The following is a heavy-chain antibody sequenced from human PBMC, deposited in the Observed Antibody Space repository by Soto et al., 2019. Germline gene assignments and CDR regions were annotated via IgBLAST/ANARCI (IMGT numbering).Heavy chain of an antibody. J-gene: IGHJ6*02. V-gene: IGHV3-49*03. CDR2: IRSKAYGGTT. CDR1: GFTFGDYA. Sequence: PGGSLRLSCTASGFTFGDYAMSWFRQAPGKGLEWVGFIRSKAYGGTTEYAASVKGRFTISRDDSKSIAYLQMNSLKTEDTAVYYCTRDPWDYYGLGSYSDPDYYYYYGMDVWGQGTTVTVSS. CDR3: TRDPWDYYGLGSYSDPDYYYYYGMDV. D-gene: IGHD3-10*01.